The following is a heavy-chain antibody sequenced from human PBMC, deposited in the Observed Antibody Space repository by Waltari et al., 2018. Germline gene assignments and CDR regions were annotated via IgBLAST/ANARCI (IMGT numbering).Heavy chain of an antibody. CDR2: IKWDGGFT. Sequence: EVQLVEAGVGLVRRGGSMTVSCAACGFTLDGRGRNWVRQFPGKGLEWVAGIKWDGGFTAYVDSVKGRFTISRDNAKNSVYLQMNSLRSEDTALYYCAKSGNLAARPHFDFWGQGTRVTVSS. CDR1: GFTLDGRG. J-gene: IGHJ4*02. V-gene: IGHV3-20*04. D-gene: IGHD6-6*01. CDR3: AKSGNLAARPHFDF.